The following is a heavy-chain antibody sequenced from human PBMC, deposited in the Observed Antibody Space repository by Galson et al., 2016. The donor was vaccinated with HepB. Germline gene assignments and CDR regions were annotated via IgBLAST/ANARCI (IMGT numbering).Heavy chain of an antibody. V-gene: IGHV3-23*01. CDR2: ISDNGDKT. J-gene: IGHJ4*02. D-gene: IGHD4-17*01. CDR1: GFNFRDYA. CDR3: AKFPYGDYAGGFDD. Sequence: SLRLSCAVSGFNFRDYAMGWVRQAPGKGLEWVSVISDNGDKTYYADSVEGRFTISRDNSRNTLYLQVDSLRADDTAIYYCAKFPYGDYAGGFDDWGQGTLVTVSS.